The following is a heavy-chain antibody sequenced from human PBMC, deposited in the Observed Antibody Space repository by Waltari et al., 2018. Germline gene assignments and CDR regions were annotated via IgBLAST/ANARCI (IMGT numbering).Heavy chain of an antibody. Sequence: QLVQSGAEVKKPGASVKVSCKASGYIFSNYGITWVRKAPGQGLEWMGWINTYNGDTKYEQNLQGRVTMTTDTSTTTAYMEIRTLRSDDTAIYYCARDDVNRSNFGGFWGQGTLVTVSS. CDR2: INTYNGDT. CDR1: GYIFSNYG. J-gene: IGHJ4*02. V-gene: IGHV1-18*01. D-gene: IGHD3-16*01. CDR3: ARDDVNRSNFGGF.